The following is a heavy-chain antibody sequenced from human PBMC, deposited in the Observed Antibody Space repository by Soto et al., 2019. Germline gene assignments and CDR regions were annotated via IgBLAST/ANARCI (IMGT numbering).Heavy chain of an antibody. J-gene: IGHJ5*02. Sequence: SETLSLTCTVSGGSISSGDYYWSWIRQPPGKGLEWIGYIYYSGGTNYNSSLKSRVSISVDTSKNQLSLKLSSVTAADTAVYYCARRYCSSTSCYIYDPWGQGTLVTVSS. CDR1: GGSISSGDYY. V-gene: IGHV4-61*08. D-gene: IGHD2-2*02. CDR2: IYYSGGT. CDR3: ARRYCSSTSCYIYDP.